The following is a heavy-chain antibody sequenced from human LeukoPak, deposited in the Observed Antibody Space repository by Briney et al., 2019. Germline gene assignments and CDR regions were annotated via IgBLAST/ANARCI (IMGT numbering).Heavy chain of an antibody. CDR1: GFTFSSYA. CDR2: ISGSGGST. V-gene: IGHV3-23*01. CDR3: AKVQYDFWSGYYNYYYYMDV. Sequence: GGSLRLSCAASGFTFSSYAMSWVRQAPGKGLEWVSAISGSGGSTYYADSVKGRFTISRDNSKNTLYLQMNSLRAEDTAVYYCAKVQYDFWSGYYNYYYYMDVWGKGTTATVSS. D-gene: IGHD3-3*01. J-gene: IGHJ6*03.